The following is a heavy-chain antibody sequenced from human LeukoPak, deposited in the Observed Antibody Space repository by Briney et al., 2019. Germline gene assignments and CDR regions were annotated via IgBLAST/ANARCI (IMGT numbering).Heavy chain of an antibody. J-gene: IGHJ4*02. CDR1: GFSLYSSGVG. Sequence: ESGPTLVNPTQTLTLTCTFSGFSLYSSGVGVGWIRQPPGKALEWLAVIYWDDDKRYNPSLRSRLTMSKDASKSQVFLVMSNMDPVDTATYYCAHRRPGHLTSWDNSYFDNWGPGTLVTVSS. CDR3: AHRRPGHLTSWDNSYFDN. V-gene: IGHV2-5*02. D-gene: IGHD1/OR15-1a*01. CDR2: IYWDDDK.